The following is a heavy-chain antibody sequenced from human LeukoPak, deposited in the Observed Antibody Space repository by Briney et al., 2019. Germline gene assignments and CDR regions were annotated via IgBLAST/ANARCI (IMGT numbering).Heavy chain of an antibody. D-gene: IGHD3-10*01. CDR2: VSGNGGST. CDR3: VKAVYYGSGSYPLFDP. Sequence: GGSLRLSCSASGFTFSRYAMYWVRQAPGKGLEYVSAVSGNGGSTYYADSVKGRFTISRDNSNNTLYLQMSSLRAEDTAVYYCVKAVYYGSGSYPLFDPWGQGTLVTVSS. J-gene: IGHJ5*02. CDR1: GFTFSRYA. V-gene: IGHV3-64D*06.